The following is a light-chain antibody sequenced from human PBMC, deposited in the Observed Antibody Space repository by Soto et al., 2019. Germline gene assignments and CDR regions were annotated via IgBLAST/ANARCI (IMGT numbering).Light chain of an antibody. CDR2: QDS. CDR1: KLGDKY. CDR3: QAWDSSTAV. V-gene: IGLV3-1*01. J-gene: IGLJ2*01. Sequence: SYELTQPPSVSVSPGQTASITCSGDKLGDKYACWYQQKPGQSPVLVIYQDSKRPSGLPERFSGSNSGNTATLTISGTQAMDEADYHCQAWDSSTAVFGGGTKLTVL.